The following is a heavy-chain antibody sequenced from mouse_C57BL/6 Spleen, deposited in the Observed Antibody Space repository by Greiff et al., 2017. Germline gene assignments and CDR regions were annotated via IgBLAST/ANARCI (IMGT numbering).Heavy chain of an antibody. CDR2: IDPSDSYT. D-gene: IGHD1-1*01. CDR1: GYTFTSYW. CDR3: ARHYYGSSPYAMDY. J-gene: IGHJ4*01. Sequence: VQLQQPGAELVRPGTSVKLSCKASGYTFTSYWMHWVKQRPGQGLEWIGVIDPSDSYTNYNQKFKGKATLTVDTSSSTAYMQLSSLTSEDSAVYYCARHYYGSSPYAMDYWGQGTSVTVSS. V-gene: IGHV1-59*01.